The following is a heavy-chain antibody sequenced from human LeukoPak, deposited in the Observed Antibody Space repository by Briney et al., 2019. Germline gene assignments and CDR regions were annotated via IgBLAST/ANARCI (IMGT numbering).Heavy chain of an antibody. CDR3: AREAAAASWYFDY. V-gene: IGHV3-7*01. J-gene: IGHJ4*02. CDR1: GLTFSSYW. CDR2: IKQDGSEE. Sequence: GGSLRLSCAASGLTFSSYWMSWVRQAPGKGLEWVANIKQDGSEEYYVDSVKGRFTISRDNAKNSLYLQMNSLRAEDTAVYYCAREAAAASWYFDYWGQGTLVTVSS. D-gene: IGHD6-13*01.